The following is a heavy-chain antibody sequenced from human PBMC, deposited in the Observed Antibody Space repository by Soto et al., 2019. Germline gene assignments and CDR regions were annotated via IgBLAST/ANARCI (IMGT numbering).Heavy chain of an antibody. CDR3: ARVGDGGWYVN. D-gene: IGHD6-19*01. Sequence: QLQLQESGSGLVKPSQTLSLTCAVSGGSISSGGYSWSWIRQPPGKGLVWIGYIYPRGSTYYNPSRKSRVTISVDRSKNQFALKLSSVTAADTAVYYCARVGDGGWYVNWGQGTLVTVSS. V-gene: IGHV4-30-2*01. CDR1: GGSISSGGYS. CDR2: IYPRGST. J-gene: IGHJ4*02.